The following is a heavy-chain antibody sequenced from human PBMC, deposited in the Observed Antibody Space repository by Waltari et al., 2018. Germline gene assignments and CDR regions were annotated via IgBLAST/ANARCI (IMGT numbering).Heavy chain of an antibody. J-gene: IGHJ4*02. Sequence: QVQLVESGGGVVQPGRSLRLSCAASGFTFSTYTMHWVRQAPGQLLEWGAVTSHDESHKYYADSVKGRFTISKDNSKNTLYLQMNSLSTEDTAMYYCARDDRDGLPDYFDFWGQGTLVTVSS. CDR2: TSHDESHK. CDR1: GFTFSTYT. CDR3: ARDDRDGLPDYFDF. V-gene: IGHV3-30*01. D-gene: IGHD2-8*01.